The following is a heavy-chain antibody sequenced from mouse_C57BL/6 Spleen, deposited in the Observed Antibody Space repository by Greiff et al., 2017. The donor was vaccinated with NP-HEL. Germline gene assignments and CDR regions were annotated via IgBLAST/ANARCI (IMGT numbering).Heavy chain of an antibody. CDR1: GFTFSSYA. CDR3: ARGIYYDYDGFAY. D-gene: IGHD2-4*01. CDR2: ISDGGSYT. V-gene: IGHV5-4*03. Sequence: EVKLVESGGGLVKPGGSLKLSCAASGFTFSSYAMSWVRQTPEKRLEWVATISDGGSYTDYPDNVKGRFTISRDNAKNNLYLQMSHLKSEDTAMYYCARGIYYDYDGFAYWGQGTLVTVSA. J-gene: IGHJ3*01.